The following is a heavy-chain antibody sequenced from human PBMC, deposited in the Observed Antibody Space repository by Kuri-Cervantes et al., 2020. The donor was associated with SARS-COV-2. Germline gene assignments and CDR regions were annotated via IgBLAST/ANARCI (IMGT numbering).Heavy chain of an antibody. J-gene: IGHJ6*02. CDR1: GYTFTSYG. V-gene: IGHV1-2*05. CDR2: INPNSGGT. CDR3: ARSPYSSSSFYYYGMDV. Sequence: ASVKVSCKASGYTFTSYGISWVRQAPGQGLEWMGRINPNSGGTNYAQKFQGRVTMTRDTSISTAYMELSRLRSDDTVVYYCARSPYSSSSFYYYGMDVWGQGTTVTVSS. D-gene: IGHD6-6*01.